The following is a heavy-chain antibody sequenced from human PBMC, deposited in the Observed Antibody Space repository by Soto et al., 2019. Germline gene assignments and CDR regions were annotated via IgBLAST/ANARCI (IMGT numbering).Heavy chain of an antibody. CDR1: GFTFNYYW. Sequence: EVQLVESEGGLVQRGGSLRLSCAASGFTFNYYWMHWVRQAPGQGLVWVSHIHSDGSTTTYADSVKGRFTISRDNAKNTLFLQMNSLRAEDTSVYYCVRGDKGGFALWGHGTTVTVSS. V-gene: IGHV3-74*01. J-gene: IGHJ3*01. CDR2: IHSDGSTT. D-gene: IGHD2-21*02. CDR3: VRGDKGGFAL.